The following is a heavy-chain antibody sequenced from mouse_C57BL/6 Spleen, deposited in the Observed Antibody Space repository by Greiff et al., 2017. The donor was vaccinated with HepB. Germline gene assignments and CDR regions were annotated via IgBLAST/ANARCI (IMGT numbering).Heavy chain of an antibody. Sequence: VQLQQSGAELVKPGASVKLSCKASGYTFTSYWMQWVKQRPGQGLEWIGEIDPSDSYTNYNQKFKGKATLTVDTSSSTAYMQLSSLTSEDSAVYYCARSPRGWYFDVWGTRTTVTVSS. J-gene: IGHJ1*03. CDR3: ARSPRGWYFDV. CDR1: GYTFTSYW. V-gene: IGHV1-50*01. CDR2: IDPSDSYT.